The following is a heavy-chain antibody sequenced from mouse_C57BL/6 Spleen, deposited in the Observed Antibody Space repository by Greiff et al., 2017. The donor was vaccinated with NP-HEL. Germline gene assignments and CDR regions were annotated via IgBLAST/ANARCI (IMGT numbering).Heavy chain of an antibody. CDR1: GYTFTDYE. Sequence: VKLMESGAELVRPGASVTLSCKASGYTFTDYEMHWVKQTPVHGLEWIGAIDPETGGTAYNQKFKGKAILTADKSSSTAYMELRSLTSEDSAVYYCTRYYGPYFDYWGQGTTLTVSS. J-gene: IGHJ2*01. D-gene: IGHD1-1*01. CDR3: TRYYGPYFDY. V-gene: IGHV1-15*01. CDR2: IDPETGGT.